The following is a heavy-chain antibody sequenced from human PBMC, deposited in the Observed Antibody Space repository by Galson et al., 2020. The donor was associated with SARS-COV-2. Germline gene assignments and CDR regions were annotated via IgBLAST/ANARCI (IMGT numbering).Heavy chain of an antibody. Sequence: GGSLRLSCAASGFTFSSYSMNWVRQAPGKGLEWVSYISSSSSTIYYADSVKGRFTISRDNAKNSLYLQMNSLRAEDTAVYYCARDDRQRARGERPNYYYDYYMDVWGKGTTVTVSS. J-gene: IGHJ6*03. CDR3: ARDDRQRARGERPNYYYDYYMDV. V-gene: IGHV3-48*04. CDR2: ISSSSSTI. D-gene: IGHD1-1*01. CDR1: GFTFSSYS.